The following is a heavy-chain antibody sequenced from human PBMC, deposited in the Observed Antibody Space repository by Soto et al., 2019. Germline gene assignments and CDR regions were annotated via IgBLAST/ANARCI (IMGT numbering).Heavy chain of an antibody. V-gene: IGHV4-31*03. Sequence: SETLSLTCTVSGGSISSGGYYWSWIRQHPGKGLEWIGYIYYSGSTYYNPSLKSRVTISVDTSKNQFSLKLSSVTAADTAVYYCASNAFWGDAFDIWGQRTMVTGSS. D-gene: IGHD3-16*01. CDR2: IYYSGST. CDR1: GGSISSGGYY. J-gene: IGHJ3*02. CDR3: ASNAFWGDAFDI.